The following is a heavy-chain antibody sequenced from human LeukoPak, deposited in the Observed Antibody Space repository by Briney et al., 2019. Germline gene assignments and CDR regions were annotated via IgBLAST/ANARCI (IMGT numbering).Heavy chain of an antibody. Sequence: PGGSLRLSCAASGFTFSSYAMSWVRQAPGKGLEWVSAISGSGGSTYYADSVKGRFTISTDNSKNTLYLQMNSLRAEDTAVYYCAKDRGGYCSSTSCYVGEYYFDYWGQGTLVTVSS. CDR1: GFTFSSYA. J-gene: IGHJ4*02. CDR2: ISGSGGST. V-gene: IGHV3-23*01. D-gene: IGHD2-2*01. CDR3: AKDRGGYCSSTSCYVGEYYFDY.